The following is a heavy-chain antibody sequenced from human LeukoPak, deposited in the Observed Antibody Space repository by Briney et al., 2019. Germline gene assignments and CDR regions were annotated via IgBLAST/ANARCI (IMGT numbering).Heavy chain of an antibody. CDR1: GFTFSSYA. V-gene: IGHV3-23*01. Sequence: KPGGSLRLSCAASGFTFSSYAMSWFRQAPGKGLEGVSAISGSGGSTYYADSVKGRFTISRYNSQNTLYLQMNSLRAEDPAVYYCATTPTEYSSGWYYWFDPWGQGTLVTVSS. CDR2: ISGSGGST. D-gene: IGHD6-19*01. CDR3: ATTPTEYSSGWYYWFDP. J-gene: IGHJ5*02.